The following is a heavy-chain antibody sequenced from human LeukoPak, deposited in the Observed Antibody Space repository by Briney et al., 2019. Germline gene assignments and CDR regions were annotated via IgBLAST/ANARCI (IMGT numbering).Heavy chain of an antibody. D-gene: IGHD3-3*01. J-gene: IGHJ6*02. CDR1: GYTFTSYY. CDR3: ARDLMYYDFWSGYTLPDYGMDV. V-gene: IGHV1-46*01. Sequence: ASVKVSCKASGYTFTSYYMHWVRQAPGQGVEGRGVINTSGGSTTYAQKFQGRVTMTRDTSTSTVYMELSSLRSEDTAVYYCARDLMYYDFWSGYTLPDYGMDVWGQGTTVTVSS. CDR2: INTSGGST.